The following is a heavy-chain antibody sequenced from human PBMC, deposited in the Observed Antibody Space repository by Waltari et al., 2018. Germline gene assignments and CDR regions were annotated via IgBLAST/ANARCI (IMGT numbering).Heavy chain of an antibody. J-gene: IGHJ4*02. Sequence: VQPGGSLRLSCAASGFTFSSYAMSWVRQAPGKGLEWVSAISGSGGSTYYADSVKGRFTISRDNSKNTLYLQMNSLRAEDTAVYYCARTLTVTKYYFDYWGQGTLVTVSS. CDR3: ARTLTVTKYYFDY. D-gene: IGHD4-17*01. V-gene: IGHV3-23*01. CDR2: ISGSGGST. CDR1: GFTFSSYA.